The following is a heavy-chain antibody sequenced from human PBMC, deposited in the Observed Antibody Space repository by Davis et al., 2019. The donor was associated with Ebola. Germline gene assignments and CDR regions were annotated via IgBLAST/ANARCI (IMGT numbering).Heavy chain of an antibody. CDR2: IIPIFGTA. Sequence: SVKVSCKASGGTFSSYAISWVRQAPGQGLEWMGGIIPIFGTANYAQKFQGRVTITADESTSTAYMELSSLRSEDTAVYYCASTAARPGDAFDIWGQGTMVTVSS. D-gene: IGHD6-6*01. J-gene: IGHJ3*02. CDR3: ASTAARPGDAFDI. CDR1: GGTFSSYA. V-gene: IGHV1-69*13.